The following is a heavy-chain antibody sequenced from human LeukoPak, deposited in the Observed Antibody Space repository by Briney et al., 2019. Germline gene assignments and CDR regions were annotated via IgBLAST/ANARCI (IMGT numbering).Heavy chain of an antibody. Sequence: SETLSLTCTVSGYSISSGYYCGWIRQPPGKGLEWIGSIYHSGSTYYNPSLKSRVTISVDTSKNQFSLKLSSVTAADTAVYYCARDVGATPGYFDYWGQGTLVTVSS. CDR1: GYSISSGYY. J-gene: IGHJ4*02. D-gene: IGHD1-26*01. V-gene: IGHV4-38-2*02. CDR2: IYHSGST. CDR3: ARDVGATPGYFDY.